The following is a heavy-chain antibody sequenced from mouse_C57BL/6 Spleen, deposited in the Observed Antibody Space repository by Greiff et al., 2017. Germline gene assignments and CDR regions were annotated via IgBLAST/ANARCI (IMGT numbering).Heavy chain of an antibody. J-gene: IGHJ1*03. CDR3: ARDYYGSIWYFDV. V-gene: IGHV3-6*01. CDR1: GYSITSGYY. Sequence: EVQLQESGPGLVKPSQSLSLTCSVTGYSITSGYYWNWIRQFPGNKLEWMGYISYDGSNNYNPSLKNRISITRDTSKNQFFLKLNSVTTEDTATYYCARDYYGSIWYFDVWGTGTTVTVSS. D-gene: IGHD1-1*01. CDR2: ISYDGSN.